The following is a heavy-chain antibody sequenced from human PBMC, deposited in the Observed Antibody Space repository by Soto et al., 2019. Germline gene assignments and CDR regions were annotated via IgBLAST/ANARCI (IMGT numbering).Heavy chain of an antibody. CDR3: ARAQGSGFLVS. V-gene: IGHV4-30-4*01. Sequence: QVQLQESGPGLVKPSQTLSLTCTVSGGSISSGDYYWSWIRQPPGKGLEWIGYIYYSGSTYYNPSLKSRVTTSVDTSTNQFSPKLSSVTAADTAVYYCARAQGSGFLVSWGQGTLVTVSS. J-gene: IGHJ4*02. D-gene: IGHD3-10*01. CDR1: GGSISSGDYY. CDR2: IYYSGST.